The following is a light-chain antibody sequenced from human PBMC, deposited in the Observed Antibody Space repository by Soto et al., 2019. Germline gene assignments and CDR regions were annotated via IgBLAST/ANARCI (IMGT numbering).Light chain of an antibody. CDR1: SGSVSTSYY. CDR2: STN. CDR3: VLYMGSGISV. J-gene: IGLJ3*02. V-gene: IGLV8-61*01. Sequence: QAVVTQEPSFSVSPGRTVTLTCGLSSGSVSTSYYPSWYQQTPDQAPRTLIYSTNTRSSGVPDRFSGSILGNKAALTITGAQADDESDYSCVLYMGSGISVFGGGTKVTVL.